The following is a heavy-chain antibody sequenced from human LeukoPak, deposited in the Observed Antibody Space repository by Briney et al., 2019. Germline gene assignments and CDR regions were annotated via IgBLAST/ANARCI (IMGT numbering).Heavy chain of an antibody. Sequence: SETLSLICTVSGGSISSYYWSWIRQPPGKGLEWIGYIYYSGSTNYNPSLKSRVTISVDTSKNQFSLKLSSVTAADTAVYYCASVTGVRRGIAAAGTDYWGQGTLVTVSS. CDR3: ASVTGVRRGIAAAGTDY. CDR1: GGSISSYY. D-gene: IGHD6-13*01. V-gene: IGHV4-59*08. J-gene: IGHJ4*02. CDR2: IYYSGST.